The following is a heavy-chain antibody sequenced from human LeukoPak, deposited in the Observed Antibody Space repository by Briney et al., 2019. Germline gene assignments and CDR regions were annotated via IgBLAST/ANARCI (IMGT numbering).Heavy chain of an antibody. CDR2: IYYSGST. CDR3: ARDYYDSSGYRHFDY. Sequence: KPSETLSLTCTVSGGSISSYYWSWIRQPPGKGLEWIGYIYYSGSTYYNPSLKSRVTISVDTSKNQFSLKLSSVTAADTAVYYCARDYYDSSGYRHFDYWGQGTLVTVSS. J-gene: IGHJ4*02. V-gene: IGHV4-30-4*08. D-gene: IGHD3-22*01. CDR1: GGSISSYY.